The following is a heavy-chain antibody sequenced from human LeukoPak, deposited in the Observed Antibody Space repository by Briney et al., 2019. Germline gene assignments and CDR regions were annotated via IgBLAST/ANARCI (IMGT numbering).Heavy chain of an antibody. CDR1: GYTLTELS. J-gene: IGHJ5*02. CDR2: FDPEDGET. CDR3: ATGGAAAGLNWFDP. V-gene: IGHV1-24*01. Sequence: GASVKVSCKVSGYTLTELSMHWVRQAPGKGLEWMGGFDPEDGETIYAQKFQGRVTMTEDTSTDTAYMELSSLRSEDTAVCYCATGGAAAGLNWFDPWGQGTLVTVSS. D-gene: IGHD6-13*01.